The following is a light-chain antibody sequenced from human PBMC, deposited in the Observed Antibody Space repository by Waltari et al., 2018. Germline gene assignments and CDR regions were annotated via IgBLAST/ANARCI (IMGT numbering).Light chain of an antibody. Sequence: YQQHPGRAPKLILYDVIKRPSGVSARFSGSKSADTASLTILGLQAEDEADYYCNSYATANSWVFGGGTKLTVL. V-gene: IGLV2-14*04. CDR3: NSYATANSWV. CDR2: DVI. J-gene: IGLJ3*02.